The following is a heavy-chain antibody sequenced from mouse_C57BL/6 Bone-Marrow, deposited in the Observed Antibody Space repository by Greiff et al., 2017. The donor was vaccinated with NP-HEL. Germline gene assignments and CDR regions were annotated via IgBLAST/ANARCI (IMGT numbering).Heavy chain of an antibody. Sequence: QVKLQQPGAELVKPGASVKLSCTASGYTFTSYWMYWVNQTPGQGLEWIGMINPNSGSTNYTDTFKSKVTLTVDNSTSTAYMQLSSLTSEDSAVYYCARGGGSSYWYFDVWGKGTTVTVSS. J-gene: IGHJ1*03. CDR3: ARGGGSSYWYFDV. D-gene: IGHD1-1*01. CDR1: GYTFTSYW. CDR2: INPNSGST. V-gene: IGHV1-64*01.